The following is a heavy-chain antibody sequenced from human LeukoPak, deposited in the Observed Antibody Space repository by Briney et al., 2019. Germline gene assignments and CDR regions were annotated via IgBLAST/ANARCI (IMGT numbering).Heavy chain of an antibody. Sequence: SETLSLTCAVYGGSFSGYYWSWIRQPPGKGLEWIGEINHSGSTNYNPSLKSRVTISVDTSKNQFSLKLSSVTAADTAVYYCARWGVVAGGYYFDYWGQGTLVTVSS. CDR1: GGSFSGYY. D-gene: IGHD6-13*01. J-gene: IGHJ4*02. CDR2: INHSGST. V-gene: IGHV4-34*01. CDR3: ARWGVVAGGYYFDY.